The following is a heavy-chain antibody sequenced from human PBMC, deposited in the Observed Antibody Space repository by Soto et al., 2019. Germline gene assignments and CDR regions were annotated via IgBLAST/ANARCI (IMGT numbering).Heavy chain of an antibody. CDR1: GGSFSGYY. V-gene: IGHV4-34*01. Sequence: SETLSLTCAVYGGSFSGYYWSWIRQPPGKGLEWIGEINHSGSTNYNPSLKSRVTISVDTSKNQFSLKLSSVTAADTAVYYCARSNPNLAAGTDYFDYWGQGTLVTVSS. D-gene: IGHD6-13*01. J-gene: IGHJ4*02. CDR3: ARSNPNLAAGTDYFDY. CDR2: INHSGST.